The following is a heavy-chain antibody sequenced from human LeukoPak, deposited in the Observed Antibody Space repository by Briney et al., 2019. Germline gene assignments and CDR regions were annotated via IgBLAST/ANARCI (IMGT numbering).Heavy chain of an antibody. CDR2: SDPEDAKT. J-gene: IGHJ4*02. Sequence: ASVKVSCKISGYSLTELAIHWVRQAPGKGLEWMGGSDPEDAKTSFAEKFQGRLTFTDDTCADTACMELRRLSSDDTAVYYCATFQAYANSGRIRPYFDYWGQGTLVSVSS. V-gene: IGHV1-24*01. CDR3: ATFQAYANSGRIRPYFDY. D-gene: IGHD3-22*01. CDR1: GYSLTELA.